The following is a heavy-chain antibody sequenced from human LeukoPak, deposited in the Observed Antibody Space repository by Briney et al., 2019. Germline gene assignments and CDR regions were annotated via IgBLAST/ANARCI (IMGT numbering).Heavy chain of an antibody. CDR3: AKSASDYDILTGYDNFDY. Sequence: GGSLRLSCAASGFTFDDYAMHWVRQAPGKGLEWVSGISWNRGSKDYADSVRGRFTISRDNAKNSLYLQMNSLRAEDTALYYCAKSASDYDILTGYDNFDYWGQGTLVTVSS. CDR2: ISWNRGSK. CDR1: GFTFDDYA. J-gene: IGHJ4*02. D-gene: IGHD3-9*01. V-gene: IGHV3-9*01.